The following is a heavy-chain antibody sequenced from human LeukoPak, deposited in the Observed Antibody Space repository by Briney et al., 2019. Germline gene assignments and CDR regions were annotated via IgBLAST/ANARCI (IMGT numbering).Heavy chain of an antibody. CDR3: AKASQNYYDSGVLDY. Sequence: GRSLRLSCAASGFTFDDYAMHWVRQAPGKGLEWVSGISWNSGSIGYADSVKGRFTISRDNAKNSLYLQMNSLRAEDTALYYCAKASQNYYDSGVLDYWGQGTLVTVSS. CDR2: ISWNSGSI. V-gene: IGHV3-9*01. J-gene: IGHJ4*02. CDR1: GFTFDDYA. D-gene: IGHD3-22*01.